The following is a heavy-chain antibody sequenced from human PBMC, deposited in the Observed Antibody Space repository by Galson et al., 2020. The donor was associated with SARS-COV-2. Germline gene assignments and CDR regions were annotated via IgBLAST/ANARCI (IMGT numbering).Heavy chain of an antibody. CDR2: ISGGSDST. CDR1: GFMFSSYA. D-gene: IGHD3-10*01. J-gene: IGHJ4*02. CDR3: VKAGDYYGSGPFGYFDY. Sequence: GGYLRLSCTASGFMFSSYALTWVRHAPGRGLEWVSGISGGSDSTYYAASVKGRFTISRDNSKNTLYLQMNSLRAEDTAIYYCVKAGDYYGSGPFGYFDYWGQGALVTVSS. V-gene: IGHV3-23*01.